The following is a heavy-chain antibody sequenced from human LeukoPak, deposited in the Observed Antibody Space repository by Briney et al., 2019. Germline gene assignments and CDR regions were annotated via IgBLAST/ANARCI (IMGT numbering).Heavy chain of an antibody. J-gene: IGHJ3*02. D-gene: IGHD1-26*01. V-gene: IGHV4-38-2*02. Sequence: SETLSLTCTVSGYSISSGYYWGWIRQPPGKGLEWIGSIYHSGSTYYNPSLKSRVTISVGTSKNQFSLKLSSVTAADTAVYYCARDGFVKVGATSGDAFDIWGQGTMVTVSS. CDR2: IYHSGST. CDR1: GYSISSGYY. CDR3: ARDGFVKVGATSGDAFDI.